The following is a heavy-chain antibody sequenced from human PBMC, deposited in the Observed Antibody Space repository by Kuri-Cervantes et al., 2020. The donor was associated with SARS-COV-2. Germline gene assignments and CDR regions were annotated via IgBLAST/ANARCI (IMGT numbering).Heavy chain of an antibody. CDR1: GFTFSSYA. J-gene: IGHJ6*03. Sequence: GGSLRLSCAASGFTFSSYAMSWVRQAPGKGLEWVSAISGSGGSTYYADSVKGRFTISRDNAKNSLYLQMNSLRAEDTAVYYCARDGKNWNQNPYYYYYYMDVWGKGTTVTVSS. V-gene: IGHV3-23*01. CDR2: ISGSGGST. CDR3: ARDGKNWNQNPYYYYYYMDV. D-gene: IGHD1-1*01.